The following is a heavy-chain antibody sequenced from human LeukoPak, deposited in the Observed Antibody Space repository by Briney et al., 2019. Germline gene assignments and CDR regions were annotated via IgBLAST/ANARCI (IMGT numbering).Heavy chain of an antibody. D-gene: IGHD3-22*01. Sequence: GGSLRLSCAASGFTFSSYAMHWVRQAPGKGLEYVSAISSNGGSTYYANSVKGRFTISRDNSKNTLYLQMGSLRAEDMAVYYCARAGDYYDSSGYYDWYFDLWGRGTLVTVSS. V-gene: IGHV3-64*01. CDR1: GFTFSSYA. J-gene: IGHJ2*01. CDR3: ARAGDYYDSSGYYDWYFDL. CDR2: ISSNGGST.